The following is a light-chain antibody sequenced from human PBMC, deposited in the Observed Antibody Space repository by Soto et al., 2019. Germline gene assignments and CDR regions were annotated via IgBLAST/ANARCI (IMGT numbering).Light chain of an antibody. CDR2: GAS. CDR1: QSVSST. J-gene: IGKJ1*01. V-gene: IGKV3-15*01. CDR3: QQYNKWPWT. Sequence: IVMTQSPATLSVSPWERATLSCRASQSVSSTLAWHQQKPGQAPRLLIYGASTRATGTPARFSGSGSGTEFTLTITSLQSEDFAVYYCQQYNKWPWTFGQGTKVDIK.